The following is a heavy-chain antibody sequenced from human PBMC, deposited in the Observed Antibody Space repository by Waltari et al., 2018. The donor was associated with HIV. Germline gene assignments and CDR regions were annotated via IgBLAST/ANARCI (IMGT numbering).Heavy chain of an antibody. D-gene: IGHD3-22*01. J-gene: IGHJ4*02. Sequence: QVQLQQWGAGLLKPSETLSLTCAVYGGSFSGYYWSWIRQPPGKGLEWIGEINHSGSTNYNPSLKSRVTISVDTSKNQFSLKLSSVTAADTAVYYCARAPHDSSGYYAYFDYWGQGNLVTVSS. CDR2: INHSGST. CDR1: GGSFSGYY. V-gene: IGHV4-34*01. CDR3: ARAPHDSSGYYAYFDY.